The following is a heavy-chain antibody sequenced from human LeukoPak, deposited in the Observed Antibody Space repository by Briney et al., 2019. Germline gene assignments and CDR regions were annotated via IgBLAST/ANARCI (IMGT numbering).Heavy chain of an antibody. Sequence: GGSLRLSCAASGFTFDDYAMHWVRQAPGKGLEWVSLISGDGGSTYYADSVKGRFTISRDNSKNSQYLQMNRLRTEDTALYYCAKEGVYGDYYYYRDVWGKGTTVTVSS. CDR1: GFTFDDYA. D-gene: IGHD4-17*01. V-gene: IGHV3-43*02. J-gene: IGHJ6*03. CDR2: ISGDGGST. CDR3: AKEGVYGDYYYYRDV.